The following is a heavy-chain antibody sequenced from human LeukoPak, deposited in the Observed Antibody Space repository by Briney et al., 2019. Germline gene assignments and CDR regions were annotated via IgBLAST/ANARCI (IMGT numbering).Heavy chain of an antibody. CDR2: INNRGST. D-gene: IGHD4-11*01. CDR1: GGAIRSGGYY. V-gene: IGHV4-31*03. CDR3: ARSQPHSYFDY. J-gene: IGHJ4*02. Sequence: PSETLSLTCTVSGGAIRSGGYYWTWIRQFPGKGLEWIAYINNRGSTYYNPSLKSRITMSVDVSENQFTLSLSSVTAADTAVYYCARSQPHSYFDYWGQGILVTVSS.